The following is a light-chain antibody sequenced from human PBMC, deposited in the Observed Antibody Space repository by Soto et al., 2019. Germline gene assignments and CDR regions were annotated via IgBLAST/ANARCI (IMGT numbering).Light chain of an antibody. Sequence: DIQMTQSPSTLSASVGDSVTITCRASQNIRNWLAWYQQKPGKDPNPLIYDDSSSKSGVPARFSGSGSGTEFTLTISSLQPDDFATYYCQQYNTYSTFGQGTRLEIK. V-gene: IGKV1-5*01. CDR2: DDS. CDR3: QQYNTYST. J-gene: IGKJ5*01. CDR1: QNIRNW.